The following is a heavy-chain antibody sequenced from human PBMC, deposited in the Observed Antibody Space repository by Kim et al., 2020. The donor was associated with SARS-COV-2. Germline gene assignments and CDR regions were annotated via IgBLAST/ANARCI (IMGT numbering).Heavy chain of an antibody. J-gene: IGHJ4*02. CDR2: ISSSSSYI. CDR3: ARDSATPEGTIT. CDR1: GFTFSSYS. Sequence: GGSLRLSCAASGFTFSSYSMNWVRQAPGKGLEWVSSISSSSSYIYYADSVKGRFTISRDNAKNSLYLQMNSLRAEDTAVYYCARDSATPEGTITWGQGTLVTVSS. V-gene: IGHV3-21*01. D-gene: IGHD3-10*01.